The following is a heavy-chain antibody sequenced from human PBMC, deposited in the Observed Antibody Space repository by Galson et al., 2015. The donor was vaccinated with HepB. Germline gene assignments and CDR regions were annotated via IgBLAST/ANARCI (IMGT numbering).Heavy chain of an antibody. CDR2: INPSGGST. CDR1: GYTFTSYY. J-gene: IGHJ6*03. D-gene: IGHD3-10*01. V-gene: IGHV1-46*01. Sequence: SVKVSCKASGYTFTSYYIHWVRQAPGQGLEWMGIINPSGGSTSYAQKFQGRVTMTRDTSTSTVYMELSSLRSEDTAVYYCARDRAVRGILGGYYYYMDVWGKGTTVTVSS. CDR3: ARDRAVRGILGGYYYYMDV.